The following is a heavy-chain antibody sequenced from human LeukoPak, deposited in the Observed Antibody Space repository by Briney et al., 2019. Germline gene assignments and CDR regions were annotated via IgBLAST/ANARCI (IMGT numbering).Heavy chain of an antibody. Sequence: MTSETLSLTCAVYDGSFSGYYWSWIRQPPGKGLEWIGEINHSGSTNYNPSLKSRVTISLDTSKNQFSLKLSSVTAADTAVYYCARGPDYYDSSGYFPRPYFDYWGQGTLVTVSS. D-gene: IGHD3-22*01. CDR1: DGSFSGYY. CDR2: INHSGST. J-gene: IGHJ4*02. V-gene: IGHV4-34*01. CDR3: ARGPDYYDSSGYFPRPYFDY.